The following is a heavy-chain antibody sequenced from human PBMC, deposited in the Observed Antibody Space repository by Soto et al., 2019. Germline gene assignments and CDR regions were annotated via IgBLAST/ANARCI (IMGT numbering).Heavy chain of an antibody. CDR3: ARGQEGVVATH. Sequence: QVQLQQWGAGLLKPSETLSLNCAVTGGSLSGYYWSWIRQPPGKGLEWIGEVKDGGHTNYSPSLRRRVTISSGTSNDQFSLRLNSVTAADTGVYYCARGQEGVVATHWDQGSLVTVSS. J-gene: IGHJ4*02. V-gene: IGHV4-34*01. D-gene: IGHD5-12*01. CDR2: VKDGGHT. CDR1: GGSLSGYY.